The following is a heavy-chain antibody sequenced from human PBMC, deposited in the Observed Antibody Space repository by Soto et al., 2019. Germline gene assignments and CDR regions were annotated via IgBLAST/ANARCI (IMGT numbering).Heavy chain of an antibody. D-gene: IGHD6-13*01. J-gene: IGHJ6*02. V-gene: IGHV3-53*01. CDR3: ATHSSSHPKYYYYGMDV. CDR2: IYSGGST. Sequence: GSLRLSCVVSGFSVSATSIFWVRQAPGKGLEWVSVIYSGGSTYDADSVKGRFTISRDNSKNTLYLQMNSLRAEDTAVYCCATHSSSHPKYYYYGMDVWGQGTTVTVSS. CDR1: GFSVSATS.